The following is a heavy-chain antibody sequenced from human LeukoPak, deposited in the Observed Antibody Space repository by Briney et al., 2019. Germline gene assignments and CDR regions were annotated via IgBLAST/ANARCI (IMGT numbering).Heavy chain of an antibody. CDR1: GYTFRGNY. Sequence: ASVKISCKASGYTFRGNYIHWLRQAPGQGLEWMGWIDANNGDTKSAQKFQGRVTMSRDTSINTAYMELNSLESDDPAVYYCAKEEHFHASGNYYIFFAYWGQGTLVTVSS. V-gene: IGHV1-2*02. J-gene: IGHJ4*02. CDR3: AKEEHFHASGNYYIFFAY. D-gene: IGHD3-10*01. CDR2: IDANNGDT.